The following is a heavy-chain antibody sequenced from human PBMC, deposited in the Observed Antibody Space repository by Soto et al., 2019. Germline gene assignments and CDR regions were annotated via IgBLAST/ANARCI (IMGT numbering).Heavy chain of an antibody. Sequence: ASVKVSCKASGYTFTSYGISWVRQAPGQGLERMGWISAYNGNTNYAQKLQGRVTMTTDTSTSTAYMELRSLRSDDTAVYYCARDYDILTGYPRGGYMYVWGKGTTVTVSS. CDR2: ISAYNGNT. V-gene: IGHV1-18*01. CDR3: ARDYDILTGYPRGGYMYV. D-gene: IGHD3-9*01. CDR1: GYTFTSYG. J-gene: IGHJ6*03.